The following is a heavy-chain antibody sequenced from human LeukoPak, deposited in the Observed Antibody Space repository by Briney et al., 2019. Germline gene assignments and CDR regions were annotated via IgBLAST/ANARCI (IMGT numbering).Heavy chain of an antibody. CDR2: IIPIFDTA. CDR3: ASRLPPRDPDIVVIPAARGYYYYYMDV. J-gene: IGHJ6*03. Sequence: GASVKVSCKASGYTFSSYVISWVRQAPGQGLEWMGGIIPIFDTANYAQKFQGRVTIITDESTSTAYMELSSLRSEDTAVYYCASRLPPRDPDIVVIPAARGYYYYYMDVWGKGTTVTVSS. V-gene: IGHV1-69*05. D-gene: IGHD2-2*01. CDR1: GYTFSSYV.